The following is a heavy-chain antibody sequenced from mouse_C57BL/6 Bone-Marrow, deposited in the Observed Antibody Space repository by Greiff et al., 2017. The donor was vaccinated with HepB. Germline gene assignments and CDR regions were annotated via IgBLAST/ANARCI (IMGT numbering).Heavy chain of an antibody. CDR2: IDPETGGT. D-gene: IGHD1-1*01. Sequence: LQESGAELVRPGASVTLSCKASGYTFTDYEMHWVKQTPVHGLEWIGAIDPETGGTAYNQKFKGKAILTADKSSSTAYMELRSLTSEDSAVYYCTGLLRSRYFDVWGTGTTVTVSS. V-gene: IGHV1-15*01. J-gene: IGHJ1*03. CDR3: TGLLRSRYFDV. CDR1: GYTFTDYE.